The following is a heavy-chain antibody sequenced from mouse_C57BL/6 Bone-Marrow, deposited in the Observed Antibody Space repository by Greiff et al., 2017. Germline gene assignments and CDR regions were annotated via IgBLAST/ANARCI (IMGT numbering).Heavy chain of an antibody. Sequence: QVQLKQSGPELVKPGASVKISCKASGYAFSSSWMNWVKQRPGKGLEWIGRIYPGDGDTNYNGKFKGKATLTADKSSSTAYMQLSSLTSEDSAVYSCARTKDYTGGSFAYWGQGTLVSVSA. J-gene: IGHJ3*01. CDR2: IYPGDGDT. CDR1: GYAFSSSW. D-gene: IGHD1-1*02. V-gene: IGHV1-82*01. CDR3: ARTKDYTGGSFAY.